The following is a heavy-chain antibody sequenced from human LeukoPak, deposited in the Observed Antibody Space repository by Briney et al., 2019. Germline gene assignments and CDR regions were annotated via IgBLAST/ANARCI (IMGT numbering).Heavy chain of an antibody. Sequence: PSETLSLTCAVSGGSISSGGYSWSWIRQPPGKGLEWIGYIYHSGSTYYNPSLKSRVTISVDRSKNQFSLKLSSVTAAATAVYYCARTHITMVRGVISGDNWFDPWGQGSLVTVSS. V-gene: IGHV4-30-2*01. D-gene: IGHD3-10*01. J-gene: IGHJ5*02. CDR1: GGSISSGGYS. CDR3: ARTHITMVRGVISGDNWFDP. CDR2: IYHSGST.